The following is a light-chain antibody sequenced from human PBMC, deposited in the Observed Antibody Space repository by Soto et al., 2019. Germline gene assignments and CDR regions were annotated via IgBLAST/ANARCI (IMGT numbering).Light chain of an antibody. Sequence: EIVLTQSPGTLSLSPRERPTLSCRASQSVSSNYLAWYQQKPGQATRLIIYGASTRADGIPDRFSGSGSGTDFTLTISRLEPEDFALYYCQQYGGTHPITFGQGTRLEIK. J-gene: IGKJ5*01. CDR2: GAS. V-gene: IGKV3-20*01. CDR1: QSVSSNY. CDR3: QQYGGTHPIT.